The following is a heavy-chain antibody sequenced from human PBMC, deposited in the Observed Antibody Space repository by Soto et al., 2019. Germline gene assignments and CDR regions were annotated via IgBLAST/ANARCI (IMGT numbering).Heavy chain of an antibody. Sequence: QVQLVQSGAEVKKPGSSVKVSCKASGGTFSSYAISWVRQAPGQGLEWMGGIIPIFGTANYAQKFQGRVTIPADESTRPAYMALGSLRYGDTAVYYCAIPGGGLAARPDVYYSSSGMDVWGQGTTVTVS. J-gene: IGHJ6*02. CDR2: IIPIFGTA. CDR3: AIPGGGLAARPDVYYSSSGMDV. CDR1: GGTFSSYA. V-gene: IGHV1-69*01. D-gene: IGHD6-6*01.